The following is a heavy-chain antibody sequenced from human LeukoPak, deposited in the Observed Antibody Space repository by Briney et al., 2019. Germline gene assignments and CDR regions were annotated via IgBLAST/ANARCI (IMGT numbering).Heavy chain of an antibody. Sequence: GGPLRLSCAASGFSFSNYAMSWVRQAPGKGLEWVSAISGSGGSTYYADSVKGRFTVSRDTSKNTLYLQMNSLRAEDTAVYYCASSGRGYSYGSETPFDYWGQGTLVTVSS. J-gene: IGHJ4*02. CDR1: GFSFSNYA. V-gene: IGHV3-23*01. CDR3: ASSGRGYSYGSETPFDY. CDR2: ISGSGGST. D-gene: IGHD5-18*01.